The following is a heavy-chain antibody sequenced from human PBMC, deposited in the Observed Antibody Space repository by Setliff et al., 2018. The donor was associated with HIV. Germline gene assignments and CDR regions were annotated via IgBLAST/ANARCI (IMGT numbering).Heavy chain of an antibody. Sequence: GGSLRLSCAASGFTFSSYAMTWVRQAPGKGLEWVSAISGSGGSTCYADSVKGRFTISRDNSKNTLYLQMNSLRAEDTAVYYCAKDGPAVDTAKDYWGQGTLVTVSS. CDR1: GFTFSSYA. V-gene: IGHV3-23*01. J-gene: IGHJ4*02. CDR3: AKDGPAVDTAKDY. D-gene: IGHD5-18*01. CDR2: ISGSGGST.